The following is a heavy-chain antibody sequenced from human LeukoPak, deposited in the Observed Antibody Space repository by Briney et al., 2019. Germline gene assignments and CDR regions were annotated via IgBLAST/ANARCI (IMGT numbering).Heavy chain of an antibody. J-gene: IGHJ6*03. CDR3: ARDKSYDPWGEDYYYYYMDV. V-gene: IGHV1-46*01. D-gene: IGHD5-18*01. CDR2: INPSGGST. CDR1: GYTFTSYY. Sequence: ASVKVSCKASGYTFTSYYVHWVRQAPGQGLEWMGIINPSGGSTSYAQKFQGRVTMTRDMSTSTVYMQLSSLRSEDTAVYYCARDKSYDPWGEDYYYYYMDVWGKGTTVTVSS.